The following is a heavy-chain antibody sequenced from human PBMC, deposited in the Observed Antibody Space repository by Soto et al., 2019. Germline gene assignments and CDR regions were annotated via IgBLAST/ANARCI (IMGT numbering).Heavy chain of an antibody. D-gene: IGHD5-18*01. CDR2: IIPIFGTA. J-gene: IGHJ3*02. CDR3: ARALAAMVAPDAFDI. Sequence: GASVKVSCKASGGTFSSYAISWVRQAPGQGLEWMGGIIPIFGTANYAQKFQGRVTITADESTSTAYMELSSLRSEDTAVYYCARALAAMVAPDAFDIWGQGTMVTVSS. CDR1: GGTFSSYA. V-gene: IGHV1-69*13.